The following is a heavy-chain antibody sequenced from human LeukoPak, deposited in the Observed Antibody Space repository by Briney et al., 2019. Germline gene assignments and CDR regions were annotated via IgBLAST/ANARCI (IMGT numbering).Heavy chain of an antibody. J-gene: IGHJ5*02. V-gene: IGHV3-23*01. CDR3: AKPDCSGGSCYPNWLDP. D-gene: IGHD2-15*01. Sequence: PGESLRLSCAASGFTFSSYAMSWVRQAPGKGLEWVSAISGSGGSTYYADSVKGRFTISRDNSKNTLYLQMNSLRAEDTAVYYCAKPDCSGGSCYPNWLDPWGQGTLVTVSS. CDR2: ISGSGGST. CDR1: GFTFSSYA.